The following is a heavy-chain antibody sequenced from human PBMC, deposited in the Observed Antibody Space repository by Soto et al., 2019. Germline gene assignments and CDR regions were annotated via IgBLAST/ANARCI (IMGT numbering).Heavy chain of an antibody. CDR2: IHQSGNT. CDR3: ARHGRVVVTGMGSFDV. Sequence: VQLQESGPGLVKPSETLSLTCTVSGGSISTYYWSWIRQPPGKALEWIGFIHQSGNTKYNPSLKSRVTTSVDTSKNQFSLRLSSMTAADTAVYYCARHGRVVVTGMGSFDVWGQGTMVTVSS. CDR1: GGSISTYY. J-gene: IGHJ3*01. D-gene: IGHD2-2*01. V-gene: IGHV4-59*08.